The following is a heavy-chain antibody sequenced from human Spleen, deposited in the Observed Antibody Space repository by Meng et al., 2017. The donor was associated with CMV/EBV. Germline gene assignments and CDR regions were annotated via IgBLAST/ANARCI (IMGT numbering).Heavy chain of an antibody. CDR3: ARGPRGYSYEKDWFDP. J-gene: IGHJ5*02. CDR2: INHSGST. D-gene: IGHD5-18*01. V-gene: IGHV4-34*01. CDR1: GGSFSNYY. Sequence: SETLSLTCAVFGGSFSNYYWSWIRQPPGKGLEWIGEINHSGSTNYNPSLKSRVTILLDSSKNHFSLKLSSVTAADTAVYYCARGPRGYSYEKDWFDPWGQGTLVTVSS.